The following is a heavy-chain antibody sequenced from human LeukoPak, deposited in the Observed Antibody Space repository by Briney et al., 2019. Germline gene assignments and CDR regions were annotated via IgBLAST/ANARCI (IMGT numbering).Heavy chain of an antibody. CDR3: AKSDY. V-gene: IGHV3-9*01. CDR1: GFTFDDYA. J-gene: IGHJ4*02. CDR2: ISWNSGSI. Sequence: PGRSLRLSCAASGFTFDDYAMHWVRQAPGKGQEWVSGISWNSGSIGYADSVKGRFTISRDNAKNSLYLQMNSLRAEDTALYYCAKSDYWGQGTLVTVSS.